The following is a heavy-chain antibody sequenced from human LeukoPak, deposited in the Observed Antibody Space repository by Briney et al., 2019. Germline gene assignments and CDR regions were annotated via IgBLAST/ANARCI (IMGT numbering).Heavy chain of an antibody. J-gene: IGHJ4*02. CDR2: ISGDGGNK. Sequence: PGGSLRLSCAASGFTFHEHAMPWVRQAPGKGLEWVSLISGDGGNKHYADSVKGRFTISRDNSKNFLYLQMNSLRSEDTALYYCAKRSGAPNNFDYWGQGALVTVSS. CDR3: AKRSGAPNNFDY. D-gene: IGHD1-1*01. CDR1: GFTFHEHA. V-gene: IGHV3-43*02.